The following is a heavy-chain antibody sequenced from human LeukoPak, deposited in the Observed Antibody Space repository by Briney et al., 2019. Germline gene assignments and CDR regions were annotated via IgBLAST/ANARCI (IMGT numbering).Heavy chain of an antibody. CDR2: ISSSSSTI. CDR3: ARDILGPSRACDI. Sequence: GGPLKLSCAASGFTFISYSMNWVRQAPGKGLEWVSYISSSSSTIYYADSVKGRFTISRDNAKNSLYLQMNSLRAEDTAVYYCARDILGPSRACDIWGQGTMVTVSP. V-gene: IGHV3-48*01. CDR1: GFTFISYS. D-gene: IGHD1-26*01. J-gene: IGHJ3*02.